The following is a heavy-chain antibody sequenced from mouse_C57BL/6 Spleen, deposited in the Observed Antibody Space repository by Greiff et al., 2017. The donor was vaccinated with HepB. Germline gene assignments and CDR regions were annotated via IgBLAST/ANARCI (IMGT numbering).Heavy chain of an antibody. CDR1: GYTFTSYW. J-gene: IGHJ1*03. CDR2: IHPSDSDT. Sequence: QVHVKQSGAELVKPGASVKVSCKASGYTFTSYWMHWVKQRPGQGLEWIGRIHPSDSDTNYNQKFKGKATLTVDKSSSTAYMQLSSLTSEDSAVYYCAIYPSHLTTVVEDWYFDVWGTGTTVTVSS. CDR3: AIYPSHLTTVVEDWYFDV. D-gene: IGHD1-1*01. V-gene: IGHV1-74*01.